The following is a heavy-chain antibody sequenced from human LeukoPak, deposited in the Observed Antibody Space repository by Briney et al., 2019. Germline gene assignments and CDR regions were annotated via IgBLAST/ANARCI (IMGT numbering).Heavy chain of an antibody. D-gene: IGHD5-18*01. CDR3: AREINTAMVMGDNWFDP. CDR1: GYTFTGYY. J-gene: IGHJ5*02. CDR2: INPNSGGT. V-gene: IGHV1-2*02. Sequence: ASVKVSCKASGYTFTGYYMHWVRQAPGQGLEWMGWINPNSGGTNYAQKFQGRVTMTRDTSISTAYMELSRLRSDDTAVYYCAREINTAMVMGDNWFDPWGQETLVTVSS.